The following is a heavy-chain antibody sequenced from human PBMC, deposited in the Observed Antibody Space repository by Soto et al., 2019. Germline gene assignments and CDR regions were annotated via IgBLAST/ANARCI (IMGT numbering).Heavy chain of an antibody. CDR1: GFTFSSYG. Sequence: QVQLVESGGGVVQPGRSLRLSCAASGFTFSSYGMHWVRQAPGKGLEWVAVIWYDGINKYYADSVKGRFTISRDNSKKALYLQMTSLRAEATAVYYCARDGESGSYYAYWGQGTLVTVSS. CDR2: IWYDGINK. D-gene: IGHD1-26*01. CDR3: ARDGESGSYYAY. J-gene: IGHJ4*02. V-gene: IGHV3-33*01.